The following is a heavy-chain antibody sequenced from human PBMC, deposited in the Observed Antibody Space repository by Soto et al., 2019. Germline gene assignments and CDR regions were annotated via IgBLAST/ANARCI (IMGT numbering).Heavy chain of an antibody. Sequence: HPGGSLRLSCAASGFTFSSYGMHWVRQAPGKGLEWVAVISYDGSNKYYADSVKGRFTISRDNSKNTLYLQMNSLRAEDTAVYYCAKDVRVAGLTVTFTYGMDVWGQGTTVTVSS. V-gene: IGHV3-30*18. CDR3: AKDVRVAGLTVTFTYGMDV. J-gene: IGHJ6*02. D-gene: IGHD6-19*01. CDR1: GFTFSSYG. CDR2: ISYDGSNK.